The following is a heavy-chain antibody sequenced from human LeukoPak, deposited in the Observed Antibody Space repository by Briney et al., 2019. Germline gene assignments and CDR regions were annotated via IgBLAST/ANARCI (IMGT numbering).Heavy chain of an antibody. V-gene: IGHV3-53*01. D-gene: IGHD5-18*01. CDR1: GFTVSRNY. CDR2: IYSGGST. J-gene: IGHJ4*02. Sequence: GGSLRLSCAASGFTVSRNYMSWVRQAPGKGLEWVSVIYSGGSTYYADSVKGRFTISRDNSKDTLYLQMNSLRVEDTAVYYCASHVDTTSPTDHWGQGTQVTVSS. CDR3: ASHVDTTSPTDH.